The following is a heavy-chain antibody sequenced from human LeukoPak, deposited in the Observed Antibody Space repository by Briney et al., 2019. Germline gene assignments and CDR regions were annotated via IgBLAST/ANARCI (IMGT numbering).Heavy chain of an antibody. CDR2: INPNSGGT. CDR3: ARGTRSVVVVPAASLDY. J-gene: IGHJ4*02. Sequence: GASVKVSCKASGYTFTSYYMHWVRQAPGQGLEWMGWINPNSGGTNYAQKFQGWVTMTRDTSISTAYMELSRLRSDDTAVYYCARGTRSVVVVPAASLDYWGQGTLVTVSS. V-gene: IGHV1-2*04. D-gene: IGHD2-2*01. CDR1: GYTFTSYY.